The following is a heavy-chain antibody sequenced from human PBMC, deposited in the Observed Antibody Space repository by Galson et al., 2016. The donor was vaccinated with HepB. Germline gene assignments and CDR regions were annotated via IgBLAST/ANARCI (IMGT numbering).Heavy chain of an antibody. J-gene: IGHJ4*02. CDR1: GFTVSTYG. CDR2: ISYDGSNK. Sequence: SLRLSCAASGFTVSTYGLHWVRQAPGKGLEWVALISYDGSNKHYADSVKGRFTIARDNSKNSLYLQMNSLRAEDTAVYYCANHRGWGQGTLVTVSS. CDR3: ANHRG. V-gene: IGHV3-30*18.